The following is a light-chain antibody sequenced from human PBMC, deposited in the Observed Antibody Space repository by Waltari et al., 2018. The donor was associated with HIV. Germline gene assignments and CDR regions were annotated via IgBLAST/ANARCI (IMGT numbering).Light chain of an antibody. CDR2: RRN. CDR1: PPHPGNTS. J-gene: IGLJ3*02. CDR3: AAWEDSLSGPV. Sequence: QSVLTQPPSASRTPAQRGPIRCSGPPPHPGNTSSACFQQPPGTAPKVLIYRRNQRPSGVPDRFSGSKSGTSASLAISGLRSEDEADYYCAAWEDSLSGPVFGGGTKLIVL. V-gene: IGLV1-47*01.